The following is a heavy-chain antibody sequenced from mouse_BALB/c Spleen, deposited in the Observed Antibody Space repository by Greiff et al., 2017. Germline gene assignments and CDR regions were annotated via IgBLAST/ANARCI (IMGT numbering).Heavy chain of an antibody. J-gene: IGHJ4*01. CDR3: ARIYYGYDGAMDY. Sequence: EVKLVESGGGLVKPGGSLKLSCAASGFTFSSYAMSWVRQSPEKRLEWVAEISSGGSYTYYPDTVTGRFTISRDNAKNTLYLEMSSLRSEDTAMYYCARIYYGYDGAMDYWGQGTSVTVSS. CDR1: GFTFSSYA. D-gene: IGHD2-2*01. CDR2: ISSGGSYT. V-gene: IGHV5-9-4*01.